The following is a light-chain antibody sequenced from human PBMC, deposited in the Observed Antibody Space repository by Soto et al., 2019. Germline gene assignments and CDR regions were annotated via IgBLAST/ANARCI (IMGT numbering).Light chain of an antibody. Sequence: QSALTQHASVSGSLGQSITISCTGTSSDIGGYKYVSWYQQHPGKAPKLIIFEVSNRPSGVSDRFSGSNSGNTASLTISGLQAEDEADYYCTSYSRYRVLVFGGGTKVTVL. CDR2: EVS. CDR3: TSYSRYRVLV. J-gene: IGLJ3*02. V-gene: IGLV2-14*01. CDR1: SSDIGGYKY.